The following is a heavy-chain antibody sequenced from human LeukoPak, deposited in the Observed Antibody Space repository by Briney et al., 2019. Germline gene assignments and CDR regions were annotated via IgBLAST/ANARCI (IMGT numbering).Heavy chain of an antibody. CDR1: GGTFSSYA. CDR2: IIPIFGTA. Sequence: ASVEVSCKASGGTFSSYAISWVRQAPGQGLEWMGGIIPIFGTANYAQKFQGRVTITADESTSTAYMELSSLRSEDTAVYYCARERYDFWSGYRGPDFDYWGQGTLVTVSS. D-gene: IGHD3-3*01. J-gene: IGHJ4*02. CDR3: ARERYDFWSGYRGPDFDY. V-gene: IGHV1-69*01.